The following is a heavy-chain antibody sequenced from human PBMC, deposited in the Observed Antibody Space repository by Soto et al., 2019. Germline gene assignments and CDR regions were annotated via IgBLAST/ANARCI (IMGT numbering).Heavy chain of an antibody. D-gene: IGHD2-15*01. J-gene: IGHJ6*02. Sequence: CKASGGTFSSYAISWVRQAPGQGLEWMGGIIPIFGTANYAQKFQGRVTITADESTSTAYMELSSLRSEDTAVHYCARAARYCSGGSCYSSLYYYYYYGMDVWGQGTTVTVSS. CDR2: IIPIFGTA. CDR1: GGTFSSYA. CDR3: ARAARYCSGGSCYSSLYYYYYYGMDV. V-gene: IGHV1-69*01.